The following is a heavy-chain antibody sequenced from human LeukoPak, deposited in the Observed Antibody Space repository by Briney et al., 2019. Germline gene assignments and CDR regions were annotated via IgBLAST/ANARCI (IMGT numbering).Heavy chain of an antibody. D-gene: IGHD3-22*01. CDR3: ARVDYYDSSGYYPHAFDI. CDR1: GGSISSYY. J-gene: IGHJ3*02. CDR2: IYYSGST. V-gene: IGHV4-59*01. Sequence: SETLSLTCTVSGGSISSYYWSWIRQPPGKGQEWIGYIYYSGSTYYTPSLKSRVTISVDTSKNQFSLKLSSVTAADTAVYYCARVDYYDSSGYYPHAFDIWGQGTMVTVSS.